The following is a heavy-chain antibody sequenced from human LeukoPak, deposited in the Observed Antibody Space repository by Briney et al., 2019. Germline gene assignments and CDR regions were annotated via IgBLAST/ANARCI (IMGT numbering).Heavy chain of an antibody. CDR3: ARDPGLYGSGSPYYFDY. CDR1: GFTFSSYA. J-gene: IGHJ4*02. Sequence: GGSLRLSCAASGFTFSSYAMSWVRQAPGKGLEWVSAISGSGGSTYYADSVKGRFTISRDNSKNTLYLQMNSLRAEDTAVYYCARDPGLYGSGSPYYFDYWGQGTLVTVSS. D-gene: IGHD3-10*01. CDR2: ISGSGGST. V-gene: IGHV3-23*01.